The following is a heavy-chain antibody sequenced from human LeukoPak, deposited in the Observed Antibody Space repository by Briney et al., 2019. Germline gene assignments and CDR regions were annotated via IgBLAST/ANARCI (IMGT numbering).Heavy chain of an antibody. V-gene: IGHV4-38-2*02. CDR2: IYHSGST. J-gene: IGHJ4*02. D-gene: IGHD6-13*01. CDR3: ARDTAAAGILFDY. Sequence: SDTLSPTCTVAGASISSGYYWGWIRQPPGKGLEWIGSIYHSGSTYYNPSLKSRVTISVDTSKNQFSLKLSSVTAADTAVYYCARDTAAAGILFDYWGQGTLVTVSS. CDR1: GASISSGYY.